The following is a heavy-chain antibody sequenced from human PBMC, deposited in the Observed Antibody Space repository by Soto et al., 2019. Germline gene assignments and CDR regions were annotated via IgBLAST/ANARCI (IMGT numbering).Heavy chain of an antibody. CDR2: MNPNSGNT. Sequence: ASVKVSCKASGYTFTSYDINWVRQATGQGLEWMGWMNPNSGNTGYAQKFQGRDNMTRNTSISTAYMELSSLRSEDTAVYYCARGVEYSSSSQSPYMDVWGKGTTVTVSS. J-gene: IGHJ6*03. V-gene: IGHV1-8*01. CDR3: ARGVEYSSSSQSPYMDV. D-gene: IGHD6-6*01. CDR1: GYTFTSYD.